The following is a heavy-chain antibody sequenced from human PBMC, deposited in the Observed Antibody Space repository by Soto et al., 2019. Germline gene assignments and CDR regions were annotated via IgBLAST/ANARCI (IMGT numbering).Heavy chain of an antibody. Sequence: PGGSLRLSCAASGFTFSNAWMNWVRQAPGKGLEWVGRIKSKTDGGTTDYAAPVKGRFTISRDDSKNTLYLQMNSLKTEVTAVYCCTTDPVTMIVVVPSSGWGQGTLVTVSS. CDR1: GFTFSNAW. CDR2: IKSKTDGGTT. J-gene: IGHJ4*02. D-gene: IGHD3-22*01. CDR3: TTDPVTMIVVVPSSG. V-gene: IGHV3-15*07.